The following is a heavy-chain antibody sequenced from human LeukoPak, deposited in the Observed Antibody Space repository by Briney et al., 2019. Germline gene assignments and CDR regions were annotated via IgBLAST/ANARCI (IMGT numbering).Heavy chain of an antibody. J-gene: IGHJ4*02. CDR2: ISAYNGNT. Sequence: ASLKVSCKPSGYTFTKYGLSWVRQAPGQRLEWMGWISAYNGNTDYAQNLQGRVTLTTDTSTTTAYMELRSLGSDDTAVYYCARDQSLVAYSSTWFDYWGQGTLVTVSS. CDR3: ARDQSLVAYSSTWFDY. CDR1: GYTFTKYG. V-gene: IGHV1-18*01. D-gene: IGHD6-13*01.